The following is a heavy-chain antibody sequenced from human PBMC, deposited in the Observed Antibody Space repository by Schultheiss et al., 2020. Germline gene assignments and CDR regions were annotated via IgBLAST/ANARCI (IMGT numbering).Heavy chain of an antibody. V-gene: IGHV3-30-3*01. CDR1: GFTFSSYA. CDR2: ISYDGSNK. D-gene: IGHD1-26*01. CDR3: ARDLEFLGASYYPDY. J-gene: IGHJ4*02. Sequence: GESLKISCAASGFTFSSYAMHWVRQAPGKGLEWVAVISYDGSNKYYADSVKGRFTISRDNSKNTLYLQMNSLRAEDTAVYYCARDLEFLGASYYPDYWGQGTLVTVSS.